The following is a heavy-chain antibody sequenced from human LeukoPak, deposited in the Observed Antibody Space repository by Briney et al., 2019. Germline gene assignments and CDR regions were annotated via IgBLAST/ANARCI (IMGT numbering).Heavy chain of an antibody. Sequence: PGGSLRLSCAASGFTLSNHWMTWVRQAPGKGLEWVAVISYDGSNKYYADSVKGRFTISRDNSKNTLYLQMNSLRAEDTAVYYCAKAWHRSGLLWFGGQIDYWGQGTLVTVSS. V-gene: IGHV3-30*18. D-gene: IGHD3-10*01. J-gene: IGHJ4*02. CDR3: AKAWHRSGLLWFGGQIDY. CDR1: GFTLSNHW. CDR2: ISYDGSNK.